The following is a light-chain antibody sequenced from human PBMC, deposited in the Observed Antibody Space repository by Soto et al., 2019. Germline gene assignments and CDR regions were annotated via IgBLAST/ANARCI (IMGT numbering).Light chain of an antibody. CDR1: QSVDSN. Sequence: ELGMSQSPSTLSVSPGERATLSCRASQSVDSNLAWYQQKPGQAPRLLIYSASTRTTGTPARFSGSGSGTEFTLTISSLQSEDFAVYYCQQDKNWPRTFGQGTKVDIK. J-gene: IGKJ1*01. V-gene: IGKV3-15*01. CDR3: QQDKNWPRT. CDR2: SAS.